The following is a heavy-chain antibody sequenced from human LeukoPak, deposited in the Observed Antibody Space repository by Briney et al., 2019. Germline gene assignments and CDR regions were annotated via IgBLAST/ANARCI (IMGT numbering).Heavy chain of an antibody. Sequence: SETLSLTCTVSGGSISGYYWSWIRQPPGKGLEWIGYIYYSGSTNYNPSLKSRVTISADTSKNQFSLKLSSVTAADTAVYYCARRSPVWPDGGVGFFDYWGQGTLVTVSS. CDR3: ARRSPVWPDGGVGFFDY. D-gene: IGHD4-23*01. J-gene: IGHJ4*02. V-gene: IGHV4-59*01. CDR2: IYYSGST. CDR1: GGSISGYY.